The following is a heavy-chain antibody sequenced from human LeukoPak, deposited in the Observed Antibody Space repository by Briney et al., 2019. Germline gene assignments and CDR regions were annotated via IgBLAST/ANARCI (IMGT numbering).Heavy chain of an antibody. V-gene: IGHV4-59*01. CDR2: IYYSGST. Sequence: PSETLSLTCTVSGGSISSYYWSWIRQPPGKGLEWIGYIYYSGSTNYNPSLKSRVTISVDTSKNQFSLKLSSVTAADTAVYYCARVTTYYDFWSGYHQYYFDYWGQGTLVTVSS. CDR1: GGSISSYY. J-gene: IGHJ4*02. CDR3: ARVTTYYDFWSGYHQYYFDY. D-gene: IGHD3-3*01.